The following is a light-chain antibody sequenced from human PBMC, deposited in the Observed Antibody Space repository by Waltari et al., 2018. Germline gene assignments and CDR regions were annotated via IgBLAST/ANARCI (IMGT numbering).Light chain of an antibody. CDR1: SNDVGSYNR. V-gene: IGLV2-18*02. J-gene: IGLJ3*02. Sequence: QSALTQPPSVSGSPGQSVTISCTGTSNDVGSYNRVPWYQQPPGTAPKLMIYEVSNRPSGVPDRFSGSKSANTASLTISGLQPEDEADYYCNSFTTSTTWVFGGGTRVTVL. CDR2: EVS. CDR3: NSFTTSTTWV.